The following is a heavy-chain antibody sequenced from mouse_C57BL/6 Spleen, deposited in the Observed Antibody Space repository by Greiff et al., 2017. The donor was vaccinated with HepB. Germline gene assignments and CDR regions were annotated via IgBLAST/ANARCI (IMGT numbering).Heavy chain of an antibody. CDR1: GFTFSSYG. J-gene: IGHJ1*03. CDR3: ARQGVARYFDV. D-gene: IGHD1-1*01. CDR2: ISSGGSYT. Sequence: EVKLQESGGDLVKPGGSLKLSCAASGFTFSSYGMSWVRQTPDKRLEWVATISSGGSYTYYPDSVKGRFTISRDNAKNTLYLQMSSLKSEDTAMYYCARQGVARYFDVWGTGTTVTVSS. V-gene: IGHV5-6*01.